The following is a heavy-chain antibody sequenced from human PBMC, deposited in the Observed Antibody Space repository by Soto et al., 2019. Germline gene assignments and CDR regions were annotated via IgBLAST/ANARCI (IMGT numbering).Heavy chain of an antibody. V-gene: IGHV3-15*01. D-gene: IGHD6-19*01. CDR3: TTHHSSGWYGGDY. Sequence: GGSLRLSCAASGFTFSNAWMSWVRQAPGKGLEWVGRNKSKTDGGTTDYAAPVKGRFTITRDDSKNTLYLQMNSLKTEDTAVYYCTTHHSSGWYGGDYWGQGTLVTVSS. CDR2: NKSKTDGGTT. J-gene: IGHJ4*02. CDR1: GFTFSNAW.